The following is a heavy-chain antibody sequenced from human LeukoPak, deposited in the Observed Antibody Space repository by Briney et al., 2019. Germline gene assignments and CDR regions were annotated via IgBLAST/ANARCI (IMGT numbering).Heavy chain of an antibody. CDR3: ARGDDWFDP. V-gene: IGHV4-30-4*01. CDR1: GGSIGCVAFS. CDR2: IYYSGST. J-gene: IGHJ5*02. Sequence: KASQTLSTTCPGPGGSIGCVAFSWSWIRHPPRTCLEWIGYIYYSGSTYYNPSLKSRVTISVDTSKNQFSLKLSSVTAADTAVYYCARGDDWFDPWGQGTLVTVSS.